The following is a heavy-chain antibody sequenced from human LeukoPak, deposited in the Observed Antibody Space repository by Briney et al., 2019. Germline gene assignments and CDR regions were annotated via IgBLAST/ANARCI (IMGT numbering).Heavy chain of an antibody. CDR1: GFTFSSHG. D-gene: IGHD3-22*01. J-gene: IGHJ4*02. Sequence: AGTLSLTCAASGFTFSSHGMSWIRQPPGKGLEWVANIKKDGRKEKNPDSMRGGFTFSRDNAKNSLYLQMNSLRVEDTAVYYCAKDGRRRYDSSVYLNYYFDYWGQGTLVTVSS. CDR3: AKDGRRRYDSSVYLNYYFDY. CDR2: IKKDGRKE. V-gene: IGHV3-7*01.